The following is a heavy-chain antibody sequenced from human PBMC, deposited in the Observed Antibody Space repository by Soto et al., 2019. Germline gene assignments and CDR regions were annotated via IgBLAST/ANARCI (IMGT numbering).Heavy chain of an antibody. J-gene: IGHJ4*02. Sequence: WTWIRQSPENGLEWIGEVNHSGTTYYHPSLKTRVTISVHTPKNQFSLKMSSVTAADTAVYYCARGIGYCSSINCYSSRRLRFDSWGQGTLVTVSS. D-gene: IGHD2-2*01. CDR2: VNHSGTT. V-gene: IGHV4-34*01. CDR3: ARGIGYCSSINCYSSRRLRFDS.